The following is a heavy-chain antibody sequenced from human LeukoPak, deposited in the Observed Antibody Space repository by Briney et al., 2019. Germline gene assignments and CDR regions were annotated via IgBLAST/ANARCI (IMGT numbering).Heavy chain of an antibody. Sequence: SETLSLTCTVSGGSISSYYWSWIRQPAGKGLEWIGRIYTSGSTNYNPSLKSRVTISVDKSKNQFSLKLSSVTAADTAVYYCARSMVVAGTHYWGQGTLVTVSS. CDR1: GGSISSYY. V-gene: IGHV4-4*07. CDR2: IYTSGST. J-gene: IGHJ4*02. CDR3: ARSMVVAGTHY. D-gene: IGHD6-19*01.